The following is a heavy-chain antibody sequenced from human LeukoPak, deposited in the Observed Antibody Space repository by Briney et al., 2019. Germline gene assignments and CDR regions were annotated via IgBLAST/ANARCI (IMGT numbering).Heavy chain of an antibody. CDR2: INWNGGST. CDR3: ARDRHYYDSSGYYDDAFDI. J-gene: IGHJ3*02. D-gene: IGHD3-22*01. CDR1: GFTFDDYG. V-gene: IGHV3-20*04. Sequence: PGGSLRLPCAASGFTFDDYGMSWVRQAPGRGLEWVSGINWNGGSTGYADSVKGRFTISRDNAKNSLYLQMNSLRAEDTALYYCARDRHYYDSSGYYDDAFDIWGQGTMVTVSS.